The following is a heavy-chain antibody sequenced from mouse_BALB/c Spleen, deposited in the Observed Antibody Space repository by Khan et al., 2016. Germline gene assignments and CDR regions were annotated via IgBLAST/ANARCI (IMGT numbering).Heavy chain of an antibody. D-gene: IGHD2-1*01. CDR2: IDPYNGNT. V-gene: IGHV1S135*01. CDR3: ASDLLWYAMDY. J-gene: IGHJ4*01. Sequence: EVQLQESGPELVKPGASVKVSCKASGYTFTTYTMYWVKQSHGKNLEWIGYIDPYNGNTTYNQKFKGKATLTVDKSSRTAYMHLNSLASDDSAVYYCASDLLWYAMDYWGQGTSVTVSS. CDR1: GYTFTTYT.